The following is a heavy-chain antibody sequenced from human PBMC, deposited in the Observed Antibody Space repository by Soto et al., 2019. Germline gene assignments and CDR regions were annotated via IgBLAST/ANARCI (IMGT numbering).Heavy chain of an antibody. Sequence: EASVKVSFKASGGTFSSYTISWVRQAPGQGLEWMGRIIPILGIANYAQKFQGRVTITADKSTSTAYMELSSLRSEDTAVYYCARYSGYDLGLDYWGQGTLVTVSS. D-gene: IGHD5-12*01. CDR1: GGTFSSYT. CDR3: ARYSGYDLGLDY. CDR2: IIPILGIA. V-gene: IGHV1-69*02. J-gene: IGHJ4*02.